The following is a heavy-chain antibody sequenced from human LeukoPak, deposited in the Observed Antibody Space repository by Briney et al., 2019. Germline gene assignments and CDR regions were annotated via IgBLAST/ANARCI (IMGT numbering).Heavy chain of an antibody. Sequence: PGTSLRLSCAASGFSFTTYGMHWVRQAPLKGLMWLAAISYDGRNQNYADSVKGRFTIFRDNSQNTLYLQMNSLRAEDTALYYCVKDRTINGRSSPFDSWGQGTLVTVSS. D-gene: IGHD1-26*01. V-gene: IGHV3-30*18. J-gene: IGHJ4*02. CDR3: VKDRTINGRSSPFDS. CDR1: GFSFTTYG. CDR2: ISYDGRNQ.